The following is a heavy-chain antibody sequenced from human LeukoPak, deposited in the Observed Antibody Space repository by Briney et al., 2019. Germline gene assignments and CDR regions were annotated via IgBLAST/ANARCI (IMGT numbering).Heavy chain of an antibody. J-gene: IGHJ6*02. CDR1: GFTFDDYT. CDR2: ISWDGGST. V-gene: IGHV3-43*01. CDR3: AKDEAPAAGSWNYYYGMDV. D-gene: IGHD6-13*01. Sequence: GGSLRLSCAASGFTFDDYTMHWVLQAPGKGLEWVSLISWDGGSTYYADSVKGRFTISRDNSKNSLYLQVNSLRTEDTALYYCAKDEAPAAGSWNYYYGMDVWGQGTTVTVSS.